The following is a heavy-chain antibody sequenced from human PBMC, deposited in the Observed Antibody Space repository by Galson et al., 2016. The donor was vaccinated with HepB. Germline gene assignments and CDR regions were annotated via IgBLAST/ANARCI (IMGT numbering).Heavy chain of an antibody. D-gene: IGHD3-9*01. CDR1: GGTFSNFA. V-gene: IGHV1-69*06. CDR2: IIPLFGAT. CDR3: AGEPVRLDDLLTGPPKNPDY. Sequence: SVKVSCKASGGTFSNFAISWLRQAPGQGLEWMGGIIPLFGATNYAQKFQGRVTITADKSTTTVYMDLSSLRSEDTAVYYCAGEPVRLDDLLTGPPKNPDYGGQGTLVTVSS. J-gene: IGHJ4*02.